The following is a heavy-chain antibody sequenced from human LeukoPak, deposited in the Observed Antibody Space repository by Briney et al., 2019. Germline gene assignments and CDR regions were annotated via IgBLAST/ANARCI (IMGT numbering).Heavy chain of an antibody. CDR2: IIPIFGTA. CDR3: ASRGEYNWNSPLDY. D-gene: IGHD1-7*01. CDR1: GGTFSSYA. J-gene: IGHJ4*02. V-gene: IGHV1-69*13. Sequence: ASVKASCKASGGTFSSYAISWVRQAPGQGLEWMGGIIPIFGTANYAQKFQGRVTITADESTSTAYMELSSLRSEDTAVYYCASRGEYNWNSPLDYWGQGTLVTVSS.